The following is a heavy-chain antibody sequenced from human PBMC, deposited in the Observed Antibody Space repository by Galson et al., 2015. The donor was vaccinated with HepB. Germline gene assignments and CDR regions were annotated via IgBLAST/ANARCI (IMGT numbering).Heavy chain of an antibody. Sequence: SLRLSCAASGFTFSSYWMSWVRQAPGKGLEWVANIKQDGSEKYYMDSVKGRFTISRDNAKNSLYLQMNSLRAEDTAVYYCAREPPPDYGDYEHPYYYYGMDVWGQGTTVTVSS. V-gene: IGHV3-7*03. J-gene: IGHJ6*02. D-gene: IGHD4-17*01. CDR3: AREPPPDYGDYEHPYYYYGMDV. CDR1: GFTFSSYW. CDR2: IKQDGSEK.